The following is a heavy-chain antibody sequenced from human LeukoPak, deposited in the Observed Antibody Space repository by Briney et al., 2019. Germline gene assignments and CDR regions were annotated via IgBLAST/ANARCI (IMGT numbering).Heavy chain of an antibody. CDR3: VTFRSRGFNWFDP. V-gene: IGHV3-48*04. CDR2: ISSSSSTI. CDR1: GFTFSSYS. Sequence: SGGSLRLSCAASGFTFSSYSMNWVRQAPGKGLEWVSYISSSSSTIYYADSVKGRFTISRDNAKNSLYLQMNSLRAEDTAVYYCVTFRSRGFNWFDPWGQGTLVTVSS. J-gene: IGHJ5*02. D-gene: IGHD1-14*01.